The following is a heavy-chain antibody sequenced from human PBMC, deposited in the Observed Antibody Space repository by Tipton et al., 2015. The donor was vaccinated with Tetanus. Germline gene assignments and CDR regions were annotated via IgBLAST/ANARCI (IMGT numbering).Heavy chain of an antibody. D-gene: IGHD3-22*01. J-gene: IGHJ6*02. CDR2: IDPNSGGT. CDR1: GYTFTGYY. CDR3: GGDRGYYIFCGMDV. Sequence: QLVQSGAEVKKPGASVKVSCKASGYTFTGYYMYWVRQAPGQGLEWMGWIDPNSGGTVYAQKFQGRVTMTRDTSISTAYMELVSLRSDGPAVYYCGGDRGYYIFCGMDVWGPGTPVPVS. V-gene: IGHV1-2*02.